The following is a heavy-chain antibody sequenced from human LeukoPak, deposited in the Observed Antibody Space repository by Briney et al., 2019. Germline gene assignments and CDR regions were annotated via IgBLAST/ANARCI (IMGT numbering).Heavy chain of an antibody. V-gene: IGHV3-23*01. CDR2: ISVSGGST. J-gene: IGHJ5*02. CDR1: GFNFTTNA. D-gene: IGHD4-17*01. CDR3: AALPDYGLYA. Sequence: GGSLRLSCAASGFNFTTNAMSWVRQAPGKGLEWVSGISVSGGSTYYPDSVKGRFTISRENSKNTLYLQMNSLRAEDTAEYYCAALPDYGLYAWGQGTLVTVSS.